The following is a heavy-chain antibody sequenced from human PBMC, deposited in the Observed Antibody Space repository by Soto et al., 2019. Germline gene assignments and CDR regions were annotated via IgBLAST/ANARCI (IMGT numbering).Heavy chain of an antibody. J-gene: IGHJ4*02. V-gene: IGHV3-74*01. D-gene: IGHD3-10*01. Sequence: EVQLVESGGGLVQPGGSLRLSCAASGFILNNYWMHWVRQAPGKGLVWVSRISADGSSISYADSVKGRFTISRDNAKNTLFRQLNSLRAEDTGVYYCTRVVVGSAGEFDYWGQGTLVTVYS. CDR1: GFILNNYW. CDR3: TRVVVGSAGEFDY. CDR2: ISADGSSI.